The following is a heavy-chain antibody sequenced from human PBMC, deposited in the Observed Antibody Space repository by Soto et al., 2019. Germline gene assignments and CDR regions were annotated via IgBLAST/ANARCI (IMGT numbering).Heavy chain of an antibody. V-gene: IGHV4-59*01. CDR1: GGSISSYY. J-gene: IGHJ3*02. D-gene: IGHD4-17*01. Sequence: QVHLQESGPGLVKPSETLSLTCTVSGGSISSYYWSWIRQSPGKGLEWLTHIYNSGTTNYNPSLKSRVTVSVDTAKNMYSLKLRSVTAADTAVYYCAADSGDYVGAFDIWGQGTMVTVSS. CDR3: AADSGDYVGAFDI. CDR2: IYNSGTT.